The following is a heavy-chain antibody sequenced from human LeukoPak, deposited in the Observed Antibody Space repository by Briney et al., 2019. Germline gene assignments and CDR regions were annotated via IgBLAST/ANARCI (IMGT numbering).Heavy chain of an antibody. CDR1: GGTFSSYA. D-gene: IGHD5-24*01. Sequence: SVKVSCKASGGTFSSYAISWVRQAPGQGLDWMGRIIPIFGTANYAQKFQGRVTITTDESTSTAYMELSSLRSEDTAVYYCARDRDGQDYFDYWGQGTLVTVSS. J-gene: IGHJ4*02. CDR2: IIPIFGTA. V-gene: IGHV1-69*05. CDR3: ARDRDGQDYFDY.